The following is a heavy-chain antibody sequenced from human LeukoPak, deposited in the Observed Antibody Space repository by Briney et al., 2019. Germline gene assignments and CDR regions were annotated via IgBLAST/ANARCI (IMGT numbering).Heavy chain of an antibody. V-gene: IGHV5-51*01. Sequence: GESLKISCKGSGYGFTSYWIGWVRQMPGKGLEWMGIIYPGDSDTRYSPSFQGQVTISADKSISAAYLQWSSLKASDTAMYYCARAPSSSWYYYGMDVWGQGTTVTVSS. CDR1: GYGFTSYW. D-gene: IGHD6-13*01. CDR3: ARAPSSSWYYYGMDV. J-gene: IGHJ6*02. CDR2: IYPGDSDT.